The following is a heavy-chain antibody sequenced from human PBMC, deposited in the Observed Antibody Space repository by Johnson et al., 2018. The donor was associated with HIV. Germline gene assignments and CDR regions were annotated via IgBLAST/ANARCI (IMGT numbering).Heavy chain of an antibody. V-gene: IGHV3-30*14. CDR3: ARGSIIMVRVVIGLDI. CDR1: GFTVSSYA. CDR2: ISYDGSNK. D-gene: IGHD3-10*01. J-gene: IGHJ3*02. Sequence: QVHLVESGGGLVQPGGSLTLSCAVSGFTVSSYAMHWVRQAPGKGLEWVAVISYDGSNKYYADSVKGRFTISRDSSKNTLYLQMNSLRAEDTAVYYCARGSIIMVRVVIGLDIWGQGTMVTVSS.